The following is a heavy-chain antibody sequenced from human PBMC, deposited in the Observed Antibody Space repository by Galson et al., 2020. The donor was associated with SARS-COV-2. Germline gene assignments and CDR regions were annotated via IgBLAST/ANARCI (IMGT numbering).Heavy chain of an antibody. CDR1: GGTFSSYA. CDR2: IIPISGTA. D-gene: IGHD2-8*02. Sequence: SVKVSCKASGGTFSSYAISWVRQTPGQGLEWMGGIIPISGTANYAQKFQGRVTITADETTSTAYMELSSLRPEDTDVYYCARDRGAVGPWWNNDDFDIWGQGTMVTVSS. J-gene: IGHJ3*02. CDR3: ARDRGAVGPWWNNDDFDI. V-gene: IGHV1-69*13.